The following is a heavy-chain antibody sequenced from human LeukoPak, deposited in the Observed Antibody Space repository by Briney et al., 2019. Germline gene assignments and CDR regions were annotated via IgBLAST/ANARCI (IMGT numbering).Heavy chain of an antibody. D-gene: IGHD6-19*01. Sequence: GGSLRLSCAASGFTVSSNYMSWVRQAPGKGLEWVSVIYSGGSTYYADSVKGRFIISRDNSKNTLYLQMNSLRDEDTAVYYCASPLDYSSPRYWGQGTLVTVSS. CDR2: IYSGGST. V-gene: IGHV3-66*01. J-gene: IGHJ4*02. CDR1: GFTVSSNY. CDR3: ASPLDYSSPRY.